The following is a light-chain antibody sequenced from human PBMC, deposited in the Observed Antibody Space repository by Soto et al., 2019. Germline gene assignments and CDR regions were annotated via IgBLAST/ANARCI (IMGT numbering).Light chain of an antibody. V-gene: IGLV1-40*01. Sequence: QSVLTQPPSVSGAPGQRVIISCTGSSSTIGPGYDVHWYQQLPGTAPKLLIYGDSHRPSGVPDRFSGSKSGTSASLAITGLQAEDEADYHCQSYDRSLSASVVFGGGTKVTVL. J-gene: IGLJ2*01. CDR3: QSYDRSLSASVV. CDR2: GDS. CDR1: SSTIGPGYD.